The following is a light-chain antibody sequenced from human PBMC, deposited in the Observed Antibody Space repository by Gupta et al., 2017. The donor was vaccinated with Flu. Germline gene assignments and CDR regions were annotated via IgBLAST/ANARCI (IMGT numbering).Light chain of an antibody. CDR2: AAS. V-gene: IGKV1-9*01. CDR3: QQVDSYPPWT. J-gene: IGKJ1*01. CDR1: QGINHY. Sequence: DIPFTQSPFFLSASVGDRVTINFRASQGINHYLDWYQQKPGKAPKHLILAASTLQTGVPSRFSGSGYGTEFSFTINSRQPEDFATYFCQQVDSYPPWTFGQGTKVETK.